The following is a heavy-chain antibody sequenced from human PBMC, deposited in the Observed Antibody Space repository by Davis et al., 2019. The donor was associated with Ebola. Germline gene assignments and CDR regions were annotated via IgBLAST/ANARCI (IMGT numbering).Heavy chain of an antibody. Sequence: GESLKISCAASGFTFSSYSMNWVRQAPGKGLEWVGRIRSKANSYATAYAASVKGRFTISRDDSKNTAYLQMNSLKTEDTAVYYCTAAAGIFDYWGQGTLVTVSS. J-gene: IGHJ4*02. CDR2: IRSKANSYAT. CDR3: TAAAGIFDY. D-gene: IGHD6-13*01. CDR1: GFTFSSYS. V-gene: IGHV3-73*01.